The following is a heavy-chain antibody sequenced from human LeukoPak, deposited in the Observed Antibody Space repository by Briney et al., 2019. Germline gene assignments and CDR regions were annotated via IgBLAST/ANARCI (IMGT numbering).Heavy chain of an antibody. D-gene: IGHD6-13*01. CDR3: ARQALAYSSSCFDY. Sequence: SETLSLTCAVSGGSISSSNWWSWVRQPPGKGLGWIGEIYHSGSTNYNPSLKSRVTISVDKSKNQFSLKLSSVTAADTAVYYCARQALAYSSSCFDYWGQGTLVTVSS. CDR1: GGSISSSNW. CDR2: IYHSGST. V-gene: IGHV4-4*02. J-gene: IGHJ4*02.